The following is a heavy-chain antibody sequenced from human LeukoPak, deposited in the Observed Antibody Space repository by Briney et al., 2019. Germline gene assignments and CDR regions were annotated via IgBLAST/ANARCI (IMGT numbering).Heavy chain of an antibody. CDR1: GFTFSSYA. J-gene: IGHJ4*02. D-gene: IGHD3-10*01. CDR2: ISGSGGST. V-gene: IGHV3-23*01. CDR3: ARDLRITMVRGVILDY. Sequence: GGSLRLSCAASGFTFSSYAMSWFRQAPGKGLEWVSAISGSGGSTYYADSVKGRFTISRDNAKNSLYLQMNSLRAEDTAVYYCARDLRITMVRGVILDYWGQGTLVTVSS.